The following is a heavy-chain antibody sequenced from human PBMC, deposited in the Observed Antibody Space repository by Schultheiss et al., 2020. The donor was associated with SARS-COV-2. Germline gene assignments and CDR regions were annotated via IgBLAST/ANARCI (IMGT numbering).Heavy chain of an antibody. V-gene: IGHV4-59*12. Sequence: SETLSLTCTVSGGSISSYYWSWIRQPPGKGLEWIGYIYYSGSTNYNPSLKSRVTISVDTSKNQFSLKLSSVTAADTAVYYCARAPRSYYDFWTGWFDPWGQGTLVTVSS. D-gene: IGHD3-3*01. CDR2: IYYSGST. CDR3: ARAPRSYYDFWTGWFDP. CDR1: GGSISSYY. J-gene: IGHJ5*02.